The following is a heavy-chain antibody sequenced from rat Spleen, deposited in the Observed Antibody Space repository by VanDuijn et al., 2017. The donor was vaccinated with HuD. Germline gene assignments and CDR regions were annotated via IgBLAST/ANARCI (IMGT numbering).Heavy chain of an antibody. V-gene: IGHV2-45*01. CDR3: ARGGYGSYIYGFFDF. CDR1: GFSLTRYN. Sequence: QVQLKESGPGLVQPSQTLSLTRTVSGFSLTRYNVHWVRQPPGKGLEWMGIMWSGGGTDYNSAFISRLSISRDTSKSQVFLKMNSLQTGDTAMYFCARGGYGSYIYGFFDFWGPGTMVTVSS. CDR2: MWSGGGT. J-gene: IGHJ1*01. D-gene: IGHD1-3*01.